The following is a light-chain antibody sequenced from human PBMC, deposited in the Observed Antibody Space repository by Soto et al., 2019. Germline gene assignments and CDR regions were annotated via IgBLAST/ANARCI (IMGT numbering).Light chain of an antibody. Sequence: QSALTQPASVSGSPGQSITISCTGTSSDVGAYDFVSWFKQLPGKAPKLIIYDVSIRPSGVSNRFSGSKSGNTASLTLSGLQAEDEADYYCSSFTTSSTFVFGTGTKVTVL. CDR3: SSFTTSSTFV. J-gene: IGLJ1*01. V-gene: IGLV2-14*03. CDR1: SSDVGAYDF. CDR2: DVS.